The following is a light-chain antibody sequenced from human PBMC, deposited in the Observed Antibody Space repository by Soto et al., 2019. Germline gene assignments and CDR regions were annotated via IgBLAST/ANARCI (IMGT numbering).Light chain of an antibody. CDR2: DAS. Sequence: EIVLTQSPATLSLSPGERATLSCRASQSVRNYLAWYQQKPGQAPRLLIYDASNRATGIPGRFSGSGSGTDFTLTISSLEPEDFAVYYCQQRSNWLTFGGGTKVEIK. CDR1: QSVRNY. CDR3: QQRSNWLT. J-gene: IGKJ4*01. V-gene: IGKV3-11*01.